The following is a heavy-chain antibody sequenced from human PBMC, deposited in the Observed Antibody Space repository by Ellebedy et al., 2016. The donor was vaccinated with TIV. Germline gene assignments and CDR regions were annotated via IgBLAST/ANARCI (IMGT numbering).Heavy chain of an antibody. J-gene: IGHJ4*02. CDR1: GFTFSSYW. Sequence: GGSLRLSCAASGFTFSSYWMSWVRQAPGKGLEWVAVISYDGSNKYYADSVKGRFTISRDNSKNTLYLQMNSLRAEDTAMYYCARCGYSGYGNDYWGQGTLVTVSS. CDR3: ARCGYSGYGNDY. V-gene: IGHV3-30*01. CDR2: ISYDGSNK. D-gene: IGHD5-12*01.